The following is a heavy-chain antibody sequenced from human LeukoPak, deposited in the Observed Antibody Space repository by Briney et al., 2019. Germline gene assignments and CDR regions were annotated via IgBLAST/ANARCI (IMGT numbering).Heavy chain of an antibody. D-gene: IGHD3-22*01. CDR3: ARDRYYYDSSGAGVPDY. CDR2: IKPDGNEK. Sequence: PGGSLRLSCAASGFIYSNYWMSWVRQAPGKGLEWVANIKPDGNEKHYVDSMKGRFTISRDNAKNSLYLQMNSLRAEDTAVYYCARDRYYYDSSGAGVPDYWGQGTLVTVSS. J-gene: IGHJ4*02. CDR1: GFIYSNYW. V-gene: IGHV3-7*04.